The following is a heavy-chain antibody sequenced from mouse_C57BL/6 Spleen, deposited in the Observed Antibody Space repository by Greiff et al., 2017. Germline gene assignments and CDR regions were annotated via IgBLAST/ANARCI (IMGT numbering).Heavy chain of an antibody. CDR3: APYYYGSSYGGAWFAY. CDR2: IEPEDGET. Sequence: EVKLMESGAELVKPGASVTLSCTASGFNIKDYYMHWVKQRTEQGLGWIGRIEPEDGETKYAPKVQSKATRTADTSSHTAYLQLSILTSDDTAVYYCAPYYYGSSYGGAWFAYWGQGTLVTVSA. D-gene: IGHD1-1*01. J-gene: IGHJ3*01. V-gene: IGHV14-2*01. CDR1: GFNIKDYY.